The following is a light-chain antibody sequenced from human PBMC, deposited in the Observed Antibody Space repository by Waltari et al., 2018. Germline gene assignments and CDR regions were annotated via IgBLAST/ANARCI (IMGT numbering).Light chain of an antibody. CDR1: QSVGTY. V-gene: IGKV3-11*01. Sequence: DIILTQSPATLSLSPGARATLSCRASQSVGTYFAWYQQKPGQAPRLVRYDVSKRATGVPARFGGSGCGTDFTLTIGSLEPEDFAIYYCQQRSGSLTFGGGTKVEI. CDR2: DVS. CDR3: QQRSGSLT. J-gene: IGKJ4*01.